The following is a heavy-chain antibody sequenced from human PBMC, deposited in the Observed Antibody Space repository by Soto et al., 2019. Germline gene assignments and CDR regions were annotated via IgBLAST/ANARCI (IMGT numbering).Heavy chain of an antibody. CDR2: IRSKAYGGTT. V-gene: IGHV3-49*03. Sequence: GGSLRLSCTASGFTFGDYAMSWFRQAPGKGLEWVGFIRSKAYGGTTEYAASVKGRFTISRDDSKSIAYLQMNSLKTEDTAVYYCTRATSRYYYYYGMDVWGQGTTVTGSS. CDR1: GFTFGDYA. J-gene: IGHJ6*02. CDR3: TRATSRYYYYYGMDV.